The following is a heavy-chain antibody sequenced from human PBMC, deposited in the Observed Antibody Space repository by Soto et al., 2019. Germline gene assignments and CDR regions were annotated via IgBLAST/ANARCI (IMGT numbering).Heavy chain of an antibody. CDR3: ARVVGWVRGHDAFDI. J-gene: IGHJ3*02. V-gene: IGHV1-46*03. CDR2: INPSGGST. D-gene: IGHD3-10*01. Sequence: QVQLVQSGAEVKKPGASVKVSCKASGYTFTSYYMHWVRQAPGQGLEWMGIINPSGGSTSYAQKFQGRVTMTRDTSTSTVYMELSSLRSEDTAVYYCARVVGWVRGHDAFDIWGQGTMVTVSS. CDR1: GYTFTSYY.